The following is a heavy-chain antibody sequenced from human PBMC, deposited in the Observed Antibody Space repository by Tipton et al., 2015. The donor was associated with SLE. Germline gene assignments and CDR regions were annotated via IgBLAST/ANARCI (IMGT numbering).Heavy chain of an antibody. V-gene: IGHV3-23*01. CDR2: ISDSGGST. CDR3: ASRWLQSYYFDY. Sequence: SYAMSWVRQAPGKGLEWVSAISDSGGSTDYADSVKGRFTISRDNSKNTLYLQMNSLRAEDTAVYYCASRWLQSYYFDYWGQGTLVTVSS. D-gene: IGHD5-24*01. J-gene: IGHJ4*02. CDR1: SYA.